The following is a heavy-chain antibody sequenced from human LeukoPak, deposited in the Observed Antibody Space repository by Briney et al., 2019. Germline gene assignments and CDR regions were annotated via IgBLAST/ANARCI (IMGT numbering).Heavy chain of an antibody. CDR3: ARVGPSTVTPHRVFWFDP. Sequence: SETLSLTCTVSGGSISSYYWSWIRQPPGKGLEWIGYIYYSGSTNYNPSLKSRATISVDTSKNQFSLKLSSVTAADTAVYYCARVGPSTVTPHRVFWFDPWGQGTLVTVSS. J-gene: IGHJ5*02. CDR2: IYYSGST. CDR1: GGSISSYY. V-gene: IGHV4-59*01. D-gene: IGHD4-17*01.